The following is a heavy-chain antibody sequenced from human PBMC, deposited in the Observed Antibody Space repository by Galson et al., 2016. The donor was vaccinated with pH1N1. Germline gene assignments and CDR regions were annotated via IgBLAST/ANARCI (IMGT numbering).Heavy chain of an antibody. CDR2: ISGSGGRK. CDR1: GSNSDYN. Sequence: SLRLSCAASGSNSDYNMNWVRLAPRKGLEWVSSISGSGGRKHYADSVQGRFIISRDNSKSTVYLQMNSLRAGDTALYFCAKGGYGDSGLDVFDIWGQGTMVIVSS. CDR3: AKGGYGDSGLDVFDI. J-gene: IGHJ3*02. D-gene: IGHD4-17*01. V-gene: IGHV3-23*01.